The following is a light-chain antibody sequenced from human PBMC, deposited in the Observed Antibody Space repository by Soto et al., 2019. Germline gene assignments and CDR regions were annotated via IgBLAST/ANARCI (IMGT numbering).Light chain of an antibody. CDR3: SSYTTSSTLGV. CDR2: DVN. V-gene: IGLV2-14*03. Sequence: SCTGTSSDVGGYNYVSLYQQHPGKAPKLMIYDVNNRPSGVSNRFSGSKSGNTASLTISGLQAEDEADYYCSSYTTSSTLGVFGTGTKVTVL. J-gene: IGLJ1*01. CDR1: SSDVGGYNY.